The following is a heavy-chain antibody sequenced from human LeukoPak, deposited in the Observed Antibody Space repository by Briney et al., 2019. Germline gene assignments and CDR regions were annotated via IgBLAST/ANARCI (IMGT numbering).Heavy chain of an antibody. V-gene: IGHV1-2*02. Sequence: ASVKVSCKASGYTFTGYYMHWVRQAPGQGLEWMGWINPNSGGTSYAQKFQGRVTMTRDTSISTAYMEVSSLRSDDTAVYYCATCGYSYGYQCYFDYWGQGTLVTVSS. CDR1: GYTFTGYY. CDR3: ATCGYSYGYQCYFDY. J-gene: IGHJ4*02. D-gene: IGHD5-18*01. CDR2: INPNSGGT.